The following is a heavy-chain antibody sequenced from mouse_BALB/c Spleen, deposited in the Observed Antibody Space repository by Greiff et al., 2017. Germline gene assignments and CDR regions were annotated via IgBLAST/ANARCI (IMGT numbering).Heavy chain of an antibody. J-gene: IGHJ4*01. D-gene: IGHD1-1*01. CDR1: GFSLTSYG. CDR3: ATSYYGDAMDY. V-gene: IGHV2-9*02. CDR2: IWAGGST. Sequence: QVQLQQSGPGLVAPSQSLSITCTVSGFSLTSYGVHWVRQPPGKGLEWLGVIWAGGSTNYNSALMSRLSISKDNSKSQVFLKMNSLQTDDTAMYYCATSYYGDAMDYWGQGTSVTVSS.